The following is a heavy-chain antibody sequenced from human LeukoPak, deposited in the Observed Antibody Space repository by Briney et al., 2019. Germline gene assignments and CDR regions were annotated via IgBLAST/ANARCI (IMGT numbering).Heavy chain of an antibody. D-gene: IGHD2-2*01. CDR2: ISYDGSNK. Sequence: GGSLILSCAASGFTFSSYGMHWVRQAPGKGLEWVAVISYDGSNKYYADSVKGRFTISRDNSKNTLYLQMNSMRAEDTAVYYCARDRRTAYYFDYWGQGTLVTVSS. V-gene: IGHV3-30*03. CDR3: ARDRRTAYYFDY. CDR1: GFTFSSYG. J-gene: IGHJ4*02.